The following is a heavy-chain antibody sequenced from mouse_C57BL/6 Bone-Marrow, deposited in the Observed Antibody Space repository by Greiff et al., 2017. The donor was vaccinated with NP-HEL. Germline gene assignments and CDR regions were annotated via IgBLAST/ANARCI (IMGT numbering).Heavy chain of an antibody. Sequence: VQLQQPGAELVRPGSSVKLSCKASGYTFTSYWMHWAKQRPIQGLEWIGNIDPSDSETNYNQNFKDKATLTVDKSSSTAYLQLSSLTSEDSAVYYCAREGFAYWGPGTLVTVSA. CDR1: GYTFTSYW. V-gene: IGHV1-52*01. J-gene: IGHJ3*01. CDR2: IDPSDSET. CDR3: AREGFAY.